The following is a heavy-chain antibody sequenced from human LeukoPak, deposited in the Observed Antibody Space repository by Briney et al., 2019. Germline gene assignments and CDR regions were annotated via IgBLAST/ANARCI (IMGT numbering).Heavy chain of an antibody. CDR2: ISAYNGNT. J-gene: IGHJ4*02. Sequence: SVQVSLKASGYTFPSYGFSWVRQPPAQGHEWMGWISAYNGNTNYAQKLQGRVTMTEDTSTDTAYMELSSLKSEETAVYYCATDLRDVTTSWGQGTLVSVSS. D-gene: IGHD5-24*01. CDR1: GYTFPSYG. V-gene: IGHV1-18*01. CDR3: ATDLRDVTTS.